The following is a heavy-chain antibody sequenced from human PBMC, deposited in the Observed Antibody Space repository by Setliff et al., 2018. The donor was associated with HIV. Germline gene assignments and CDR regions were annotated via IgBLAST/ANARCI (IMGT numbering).Heavy chain of an antibody. D-gene: IGHD3-10*01. J-gene: IGHJ6*03. CDR3: ARDRRITMVRGVMNYYYMDV. CDR1: GGSISSYY. V-gene: IGHV4-4*07. CDR2: IYTSGST. Sequence: SETLSLTCTVSGGSISSYYWSWIRQPAGKGLEWIGRIYTSGSTNYNPSLKSRVTMSVDTSKNQFSLKLSSVTAADTAVYYCARDRRITMVRGVMNYYYMDVWGKGTTVTVSS.